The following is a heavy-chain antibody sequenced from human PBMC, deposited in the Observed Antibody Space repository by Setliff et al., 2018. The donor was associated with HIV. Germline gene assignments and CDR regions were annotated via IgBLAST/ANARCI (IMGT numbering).Heavy chain of an antibody. J-gene: IGHJ4*02. V-gene: IGHV1-2*02. CDR1: GYTFTGYH. D-gene: IGHD3-22*01. Sequence: ASVKVSCKASGYTFTGYHIHWVRQAPGQGLEWMGWVNPNIGGTNSAQKFQGRVTMTRDTSISTAYVVLSRLRSDDTAVYYCARSDHSSGYYYNFDYWGQGTLVTVSS. CDR2: VNPNIGGT. CDR3: ARSDHSSGYYYNFDY.